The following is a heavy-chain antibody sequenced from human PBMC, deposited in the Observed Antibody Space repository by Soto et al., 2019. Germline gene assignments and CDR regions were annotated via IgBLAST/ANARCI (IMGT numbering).Heavy chain of an antibody. CDR3: AREFYDILTGYYLDY. D-gene: IGHD3-9*01. J-gene: IGHJ4*02. CDR1: GFPFSSYS. V-gene: IGHV3-48*01. Sequence: GGSLKLSCAASGFPFSSYSMNWVRQAPGKGLEWVSYISSSSSTIYYADSVKGRFTISRDNAKNSLYLQMNSLRAEDTAVYYCAREFYDILTGYYLDYWGQGTLVTVSS. CDR2: ISSSSSTI.